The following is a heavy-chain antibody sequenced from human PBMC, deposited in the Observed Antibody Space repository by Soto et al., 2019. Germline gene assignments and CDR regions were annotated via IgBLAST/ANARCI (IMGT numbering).Heavy chain of an antibody. V-gene: IGHV1-8*01. Sequence: QVQLVQSGAELKEPGASVKVSCTASEYTFANHDINWVRQATGRGLEWMGWMNPNSGNSGFAQKFQDRVTMTRDTSRDTAYMELRNLRSDDTAVYYCARGWGIWPHEKPGDYWGQGTLVTVS. CDR1: EYTFANHD. D-gene: IGHD3-16*01. CDR2: MNPNSGNS. J-gene: IGHJ4*02. CDR3: ARGWGIWPHEKPGDY.